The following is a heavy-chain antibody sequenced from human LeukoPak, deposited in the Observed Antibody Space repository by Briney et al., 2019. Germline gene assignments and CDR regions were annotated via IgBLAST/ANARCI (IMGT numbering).Heavy chain of an antibody. D-gene: IGHD6-13*01. CDR1: GYTFSSYA. J-gene: IGHJ6*02. Sequence: SVKVSCKASGYTFSSYAISWVRQAPGQGLEWMGGIIPIFGTANYAQKFQGRVTITADESTSTAYMELSSLRSEDTAVYYCARDKQHLAYYYYGMDVWGQGTTVTVSS. V-gene: IGHV1-69*13. CDR2: IIPIFGTA. CDR3: ARDKQHLAYYYYGMDV.